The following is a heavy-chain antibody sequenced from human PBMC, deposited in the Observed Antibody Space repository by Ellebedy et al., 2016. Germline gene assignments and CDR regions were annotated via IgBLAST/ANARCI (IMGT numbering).Heavy chain of an antibody. CDR2: ISYDGSNK. J-gene: IGHJ4*02. D-gene: IGHD3-9*01. CDR1: GFTFSSYA. Sequence: GESLKISCAASGFTFSSYAMHWVRQAPGKGLEWVAVISYDGSNKYYADSVKGRFTISRDNFKNTLYLQMNSLRAEDTAVYYCARDGYDILTGTSDYWGQGTLVTVSS. V-gene: IGHV3-30-3*01. CDR3: ARDGYDILTGTSDY.